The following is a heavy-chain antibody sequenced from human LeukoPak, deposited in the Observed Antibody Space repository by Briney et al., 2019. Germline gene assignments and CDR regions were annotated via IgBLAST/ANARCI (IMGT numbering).Heavy chain of an antibody. V-gene: IGHV4-59*01. Sequence: SETLSLTCTVSGGSISSYYWSWIRRPPGKGLEWIGYIYYSGSTNYNPSLKSRVTISVDTSKNQFSLKLSSVTAADTAVYYCARASSSPVAGFDYWGQGTLVTVSS. CDR1: GGSISSYY. CDR3: ARASSSPVAGFDY. J-gene: IGHJ4*02. D-gene: IGHD6-6*01. CDR2: IYYSGST.